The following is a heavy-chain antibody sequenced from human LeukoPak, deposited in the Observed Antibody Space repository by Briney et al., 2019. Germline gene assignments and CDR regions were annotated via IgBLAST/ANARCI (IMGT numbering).Heavy chain of an antibody. CDR2: IKQDGSDK. V-gene: IGHV3-7*03. CDR1: GFTFSSYW. J-gene: IGHJ6*03. CDR3: ARGSVGVVATIPFDYYYYMDV. Sequence: GGSLRLSCAASGFTFSSYWMSWVRQAPGKGLEWVANIKQDGSDKYYVDSVKGRFTISRDNAKNSLSLQMNSLRAEDTAVYYCARGSVGVVATIPFDYYYYMDVWGKGTTVTVSS. D-gene: IGHD5-12*01.